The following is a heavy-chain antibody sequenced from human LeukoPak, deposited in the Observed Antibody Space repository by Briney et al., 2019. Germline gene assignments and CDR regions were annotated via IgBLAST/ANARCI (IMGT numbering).Heavy chain of an antibody. V-gene: IGHV1-69*13. J-gene: IGHJ4*02. CDR3: ARLQAWPPGVYY. CDR2: IIPIFGTA. D-gene: IGHD2-8*01. CDR1: GGTFSSYA. Sequence: ASVKVSCKASGGTFSSYAISWVRQAPGQGLEWMGGIIPIFGTANYAQKFQGRVTITADESTSTAYMELSSLISEDTAVYYCARLQAWPPGVYYWGQGTLVTVSP.